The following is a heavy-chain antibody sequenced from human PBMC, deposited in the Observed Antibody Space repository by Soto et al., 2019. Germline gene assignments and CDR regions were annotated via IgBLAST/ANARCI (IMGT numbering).Heavy chain of an antibody. CDR1: GGSISSSSYY. Sequence: SETLSLTCTVSGGSISSSSYYWGWIRQPPGKGLEWIGSIYYSGSTYYNPSLKSRVTISVDTSKNQFSLKLSSVTAADTAVYYCAGHLRGYYYYGMDVWGQGTTVTVSS. D-gene: IGHD4-17*01. CDR2: IYYSGST. V-gene: IGHV4-39*01. CDR3: AGHLRGYYYYGMDV. J-gene: IGHJ6*02.